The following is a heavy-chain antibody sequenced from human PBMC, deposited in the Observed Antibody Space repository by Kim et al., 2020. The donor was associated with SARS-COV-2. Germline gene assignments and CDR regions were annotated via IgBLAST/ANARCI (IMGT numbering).Heavy chain of an antibody. CDR3: ARIVVVVAATFDP. D-gene: IGHD2-15*01. Sequence: NPSLKSRVTISVATSKNQFSLKLSSVTAADTAVYYCARIVVVVAATFDPWGQGTLVTVSS. J-gene: IGHJ5*02. V-gene: IGHV4-39*01.